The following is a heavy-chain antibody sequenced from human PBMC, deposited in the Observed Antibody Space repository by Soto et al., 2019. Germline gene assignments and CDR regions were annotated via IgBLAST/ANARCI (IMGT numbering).Heavy chain of an antibody. CDR3: ATEWPGSSNYNDY. Sequence: ASVKVSCKASRYTLTIYGINWLRQAPGQGLEWMGWISAYNGNTNYAQKFQGRVTMTTDTSTNTAYMELRSLRSDDTAVYYCATEWPGSSNYNDYWGHGTLVTVSS. CDR2: ISAYNGNT. CDR1: RYTLTIYG. J-gene: IGHJ4*01. D-gene: IGHD6-13*01. V-gene: IGHV1-18*01.